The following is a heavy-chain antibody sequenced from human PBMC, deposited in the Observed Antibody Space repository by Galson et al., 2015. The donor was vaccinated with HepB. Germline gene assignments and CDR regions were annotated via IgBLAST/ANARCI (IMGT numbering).Heavy chain of an antibody. D-gene: IGHD3-3*01. CDR1: GFTFSSYA. CDR3: AKKDTWDFWSGYYIQIPFNWFDP. CDR2: ISGGGGST. V-gene: IGHV3-23*01. Sequence: SLRLSCAASGFTFSSYAMSWVRQAPGKGLEWVSAISGGGGSTYYADSVKGRFTISRDNSKNTLYLQMNSLRAEDTAVYYCAKKDTWDFWSGYYIQIPFNWFDPWGQGTLVTVSS. J-gene: IGHJ5*02.